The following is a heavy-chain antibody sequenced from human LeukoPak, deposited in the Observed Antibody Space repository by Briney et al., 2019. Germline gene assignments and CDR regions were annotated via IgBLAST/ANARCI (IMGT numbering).Heavy chain of an antibody. D-gene: IGHD4-17*01. V-gene: IGHV3-64*01. CDR1: GFTFSSYA. J-gene: IGHJ4*02. Sequence: GGSLRLSCAASGFTFSSYAMHWVRQAPGKGLGYVSAISSNGGSTYYANSVKGRFTISRDNSMNTLSLHMNSLRAEDTALYYCAKDSSVPYGITEWGQGTLVTVSS. CDR3: AKDSSVPYGITE. CDR2: ISSNGGST.